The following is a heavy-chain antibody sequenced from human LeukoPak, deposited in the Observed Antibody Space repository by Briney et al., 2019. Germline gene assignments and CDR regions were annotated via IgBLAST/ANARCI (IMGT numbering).Heavy chain of an antibody. CDR2: ISYSGST. J-gene: IGHJ4*02. D-gene: IGHD6-19*01. CDR3: AREGSVTGRAIDY. Sequence: SETLSLTCTVSGGSISSHYWTWIRQPPGKGLEWVGYISYSGSTDYNPSLKSRVTISVDTSKNQFSLKPTSVTAADTAVYYCAREGSVTGRAIDYWGQGTLVTVSS. CDR1: GGSISSHY. V-gene: IGHV4-59*11.